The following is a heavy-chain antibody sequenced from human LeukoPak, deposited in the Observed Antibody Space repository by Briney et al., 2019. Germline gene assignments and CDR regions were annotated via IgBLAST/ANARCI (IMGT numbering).Heavy chain of an antibody. J-gene: IGHJ4*02. V-gene: IGHV1-46*01. CDR1: GYTFTSYY. CDR2: INPSGGST. Sequence: GGSLRLSCAASGYTFTSYYMHWVRQAPGQGLEWMGIINPSGGSTSYALKFQGRVTITRDTSASTAYMELSSLRSEDTAVYYCARDHSGPGVIWGQGTLVTVSS. CDR3: ARDHSGPGVI. D-gene: IGHD5-12*01.